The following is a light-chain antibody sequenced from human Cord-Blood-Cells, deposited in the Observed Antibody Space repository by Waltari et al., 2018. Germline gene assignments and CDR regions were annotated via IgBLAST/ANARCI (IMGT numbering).Light chain of an antibody. J-gene: IGKJ2*01. CDR2: KAS. V-gene: IGKV1-5*03. Sequence: IQLTQSPSTLSPSVADRVTITCRTSQSISSWLAWYQQKPGKAPKLLIYKASSLESGVSSRFSGSGSGTEVTLTISSLQPDDFATYYCQQYNSYPYTFGQGTKLEIK. CDR3: QQYNSYPYT. CDR1: QSISSW.